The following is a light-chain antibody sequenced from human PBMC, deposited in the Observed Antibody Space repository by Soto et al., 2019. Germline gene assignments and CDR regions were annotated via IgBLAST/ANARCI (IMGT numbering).Light chain of an antibody. CDR3: TQATQFPRT. V-gene: IGKV2-24*01. CDR1: KSLENSDVNTY. CDR2: KIS. J-gene: IGKJ1*01. Sequence: DIVLTQTPLSSPVTLGQPASISCSSSKSLENSDVNTYLSCLKQRQGQPPRLIIYKISTRFSGVPDRFSGSGAGTDFTLKISRVEAEDVGVYYCTQATQFPRTFGLGTKVEIK.